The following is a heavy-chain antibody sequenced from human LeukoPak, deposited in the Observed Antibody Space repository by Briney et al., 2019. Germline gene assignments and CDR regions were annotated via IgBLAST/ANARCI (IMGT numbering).Heavy chain of an antibody. CDR3: GRSYSSSHPDWFDP. V-gene: IGHV1-18*01. CDR2: ISCYNGNA. J-gene: IGHJ5*02. D-gene: IGHD6-6*01. Sequence: WISCYNGNANYAQQLQGRVNMPTHTSTSTAYMDLRSLRADDTAVYYCGRSYSSSHPDWFDPWGQGTLVTVSS.